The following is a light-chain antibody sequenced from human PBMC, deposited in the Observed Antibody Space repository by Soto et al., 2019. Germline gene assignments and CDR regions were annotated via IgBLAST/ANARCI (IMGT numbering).Light chain of an antibody. CDR2: GAR. CDR3: HQYGSGPVT. J-gene: IGKJ1*01. CDR1: QSVRSSY. Sequence: EIVYRRLPDSMTQSEGHRATXSCRGSQSVRSSYLAWYQQRPGHGPKLLSYGARSRATGIPERLSGSGSGTDFTLTISRLEPEDFAVYYCHQYGSGPVTFCQGTTVDIK. V-gene: IGKV3-20*01.